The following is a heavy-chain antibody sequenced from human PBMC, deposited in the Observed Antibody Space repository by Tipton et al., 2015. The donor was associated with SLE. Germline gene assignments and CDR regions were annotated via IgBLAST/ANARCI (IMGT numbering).Heavy chain of an antibody. J-gene: IGHJ5*02. D-gene: IGHD4-17*01. V-gene: IGHV5-10-1*04. CDR2: IDPSDSYT. CDR3: ARLGSTDYGDPGWFDP. CDR1: GYSFTSYW. Sequence: QLVQSGAEVKKPGESLRISCKGSGYSFTSYWISWVRQMPGKGLEWMGRIDPSDSYTNYSPSFQGQVTISADKSISTAYLQWSSLKASDTAMYYCARLGSTDYGDPGWFDPWGQGTLVTVSS.